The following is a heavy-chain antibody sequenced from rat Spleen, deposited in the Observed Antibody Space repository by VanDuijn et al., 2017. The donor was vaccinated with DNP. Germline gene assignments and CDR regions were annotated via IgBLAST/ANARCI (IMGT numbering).Heavy chain of an antibody. CDR1: GHSITSNY. J-gene: IGHJ2*01. Sequence: EVQLQESGPGLVKPSQSLSLTCSVTGHSITSNYWGWIRRFPGNKLEYIGHISYSGGTNYNPSLKSRISITRDTSKNHFFLHLNSVTTEDTATYYCARFGGGPDYWGQGVMVTVSS. CDR2: ISYSGGT. CDR3: ARFGGGPDY. D-gene: IGHD4-6*01. V-gene: IGHV3-1*01.